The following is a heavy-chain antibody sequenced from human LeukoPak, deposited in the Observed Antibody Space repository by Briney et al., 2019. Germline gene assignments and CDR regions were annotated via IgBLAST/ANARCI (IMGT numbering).Heavy chain of an antibody. Sequence: SETLSLTCTVSGGSISSSSYYWGWIRQPPGKGLEWTGSIYYSGSTYYNPSLKSRVTISVDTSKNQFSLKLSFVTAADTAVYYCARDEGYSSSLGVDYWGQGTLITVSS. J-gene: IGHJ4*02. V-gene: IGHV4-39*07. CDR3: ARDEGYSSSLGVDY. D-gene: IGHD6-6*01. CDR1: GGSISSSSYY. CDR2: IYYSGST.